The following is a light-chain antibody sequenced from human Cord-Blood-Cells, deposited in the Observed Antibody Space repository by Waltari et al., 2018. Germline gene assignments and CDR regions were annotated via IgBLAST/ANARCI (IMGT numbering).Light chain of an antibody. CDR1: SSDVGGYNY. V-gene: IGLV2-14*01. CDR3: SSYTSSSTVV. CDR2: EVS. Sequence: QSALTQPASVSGSPGQSITISCTGTSSDVGGYNYFSWYQQHPGKAPKLMIYEVSNRPSGVSNRFSCSKSGNTASLTISGLQAEDEADYYCSSYTSSSTVVFGGGTKLTVL. J-gene: IGLJ2*01.